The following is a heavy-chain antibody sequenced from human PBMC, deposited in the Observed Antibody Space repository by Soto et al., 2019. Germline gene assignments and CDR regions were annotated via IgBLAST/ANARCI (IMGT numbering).Heavy chain of an antibody. CDR1: GFTFSSYA. CDR2: ISGSGGST. J-gene: IGHJ4*02. V-gene: IGHV3-23*01. Sequence: PVGSLRLSCAASGFTFSSYAMSWVRQAPGKVLEWVSAISGSGGSTYYADSVKGRFTISRDNSKNTLYLQMNSLRAEDTALYYCAKGFWSYHYYFDYWGQGTLVPVSS. D-gene: IGHD1-26*01. CDR3: AKGFWSYHYYFDY.